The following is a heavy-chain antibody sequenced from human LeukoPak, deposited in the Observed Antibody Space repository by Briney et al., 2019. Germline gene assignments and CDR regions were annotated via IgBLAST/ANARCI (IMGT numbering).Heavy chain of an antibody. V-gene: IGHV4-39*01. CDR2: IYYSGST. CDR1: GLTFSTYSTN. CDR3: ARHPSLAGHWFDP. J-gene: IGHJ5*02. Sequence: GSLRLSCAASGLTFSTYSTNWVRQPPGKGLEWIGSIYYSGSTYYNPSLKSRVTISVDTSKNQFSLKLSSVTAADTAVYYCARHPSLAGHWFDPWGQGTLVTVSS.